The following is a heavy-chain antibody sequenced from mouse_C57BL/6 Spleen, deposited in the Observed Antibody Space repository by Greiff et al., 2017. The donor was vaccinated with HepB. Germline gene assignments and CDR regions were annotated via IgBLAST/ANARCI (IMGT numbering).Heavy chain of an antibody. Sequence: EVKVVESGGGLVKPGGSLKLSCAASGFTFSSYAMSWVRQTPEKRLEWVATISDGGSYTYYPDNVKGRFTISRDNAKNNLYLQMSHLKSEDTAMYYCARDGRQLRPAWFAYWGQGTLVTVSA. CDR2: ISDGGSYT. CDR1: GFTFSSYA. D-gene: IGHD3-2*02. V-gene: IGHV5-4*01. CDR3: ARDGRQLRPAWFAY. J-gene: IGHJ3*01.